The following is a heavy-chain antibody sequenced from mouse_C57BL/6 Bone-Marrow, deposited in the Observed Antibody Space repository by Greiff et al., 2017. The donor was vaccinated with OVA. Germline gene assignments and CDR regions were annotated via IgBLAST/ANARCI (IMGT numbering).Heavy chain of an antibody. V-gene: IGHV1-69*01. CDR3: ARKGGYSWFAY. Sequence: VQLQQPGAELVMPGASVKLSCKASGYTFTSYWMHWVKQRPGQGLEWIGEIDPSDSYTNYNQKFKGKSTLTVEKSSSTAYMQLSSLTSEDSAVYYCARKGGYSWFAYWGQGTLVTVSA. CDR2: IDPSDSYT. J-gene: IGHJ3*01. D-gene: IGHD2-3*01. CDR1: GYTFTSYW.